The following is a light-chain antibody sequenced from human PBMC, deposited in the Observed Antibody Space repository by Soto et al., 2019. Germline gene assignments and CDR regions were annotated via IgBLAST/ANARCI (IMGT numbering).Light chain of an antibody. J-gene: IGLJ2*01. V-gene: IGLV1-40*01. CDR1: RSGIGAAYH. CDR3: QSYDSSLSVV. Sequence: QAVVTQPPSVSGTPGQRVTISCTGSRSGIGAAYHVHWYQQLPGTAPKLLIYGNSNRPSGVPDRFSASKSGTSASLAITGLQAEDEADYYCQSYDSSLSVVFGGGTKVTVL. CDR2: GNS.